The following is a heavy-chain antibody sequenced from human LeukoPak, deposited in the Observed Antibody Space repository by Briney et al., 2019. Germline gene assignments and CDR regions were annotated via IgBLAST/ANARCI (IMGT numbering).Heavy chain of an antibody. CDR3: ARERRPGYSSSWSYGMDV. V-gene: IGHV4-31*03. D-gene: IGHD6-13*01. CDR1: GASISSGGCY. Sequence: SETLSLTCTVSGASISSGGCYWSWIRQLPGKGLEWIGYIAYSGNTYYNPSLKSRLIMSLDTSENQFSLWLSSVAAADTAVYYCARERRPGYSSSWSYGMDVWGQGTTVTVSS. CDR2: IAYSGNT. J-gene: IGHJ6*02.